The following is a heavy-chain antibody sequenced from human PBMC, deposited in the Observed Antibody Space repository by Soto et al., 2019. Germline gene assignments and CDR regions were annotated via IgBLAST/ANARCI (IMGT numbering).Heavy chain of an antibody. CDR2: IYYSGST. Sequence: PWETLSLTCTVSGGPISSGGYYWSWIRQHPGKGLEWIGYIYYSGSTNYNPSLKSRVTISVDTSKNQFSLKLSSVTAADTAVYYCARENRYCSGGSCYSDFDYWGQGTLVTVSS. CDR3: ARENRYCSGGSCYSDFDY. CDR1: GGPISSGGYY. J-gene: IGHJ4*02. D-gene: IGHD2-15*01. V-gene: IGHV4-61*08.